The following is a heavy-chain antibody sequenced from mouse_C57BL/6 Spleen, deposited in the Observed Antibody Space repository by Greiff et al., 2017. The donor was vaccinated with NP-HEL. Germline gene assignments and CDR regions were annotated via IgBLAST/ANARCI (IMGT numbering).Heavy chain of an antibody. CDR3: AREGGVTTVVDY. CDR1: GYTFTDYN. V-gene: IGHV1-22*01. J-gene: IGHJ2*01. D-gene: IGHD1-1*01. Sequence: EVKLVESGPELVKPGASVKMSCKASGYTFTDYNMHWVKQSHGKSLEWIGYINPNNGGTSYNQKFKGKATLTVNKSSSTAYMELRSLTSEDSAVYYCAREGGVTTVVDYWGQGTTLTVSS. CDR2: INPNNGGT.